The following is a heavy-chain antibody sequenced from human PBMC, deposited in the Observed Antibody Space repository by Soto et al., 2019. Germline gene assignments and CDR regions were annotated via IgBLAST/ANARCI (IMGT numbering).Heavy chain of an antibody. V-gene: IGHV1-8*01. J-gene: IGHJ4*02. Sequence: QVQLVQSGAEMKKTGASVKVSCKASVYTFTSHDINWVRQATGQGLECIGWMNPNIGNTGYAQKCQGRVTMTRNTSVSTAYMQRSRLRSEDTYVYYCARGSVVVPAAQKAMTTGTTSAGLGGQGTLVTVSS. CDR2: MNPNIGNT. D-gene: IGHD2-2*01. CDR1: VYTFTSHD. CDR3: ARGSVVVPAAQKAMTTGTTSAGL.